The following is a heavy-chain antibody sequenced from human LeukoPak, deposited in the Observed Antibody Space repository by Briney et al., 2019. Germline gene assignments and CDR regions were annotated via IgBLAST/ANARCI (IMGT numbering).Heavy chain of an antibody. CDR2: ISWNSGSI. J-gene: IGHJ6*02. Sequence: GRSLRLSCAASGFTFDDYAMHWVRQAPGKGLEWVSGISWNSGSIGYADSVKGRFTISRDNAKNSLYLQMNSLRAEDTALYYCAKDGGYCSGGSCYYGMDVWGQGTTVTVSS. CDR1: GFTFDDYA. V-gene: IGHV3-9*01. CDR3: AKDGGYCSGGSCYYGMDV. D-gene: IGHD2-15*01.